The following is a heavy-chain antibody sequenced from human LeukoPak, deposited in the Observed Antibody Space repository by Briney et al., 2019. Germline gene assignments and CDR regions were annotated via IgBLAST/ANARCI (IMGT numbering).Heavy chain of an antibody. CDR2: IIPIFGTA. V-gene: IGHV1-69*05. CDR3: AVIAVAGENWFDP. Sequence: ASVKVSCKASGYTFTSYGISWVRQAPGQGLEWMGGIIPIFGTANYAQKFQGRVTITTDESTSTAYMELSSLRSEDTAVYYCAVIAVAGENWFDPWGQGTLVTVSS. CDR1: GYTFTSYG. D-gene: IGHD6-19*01. J-gene: IGHJ5*02.